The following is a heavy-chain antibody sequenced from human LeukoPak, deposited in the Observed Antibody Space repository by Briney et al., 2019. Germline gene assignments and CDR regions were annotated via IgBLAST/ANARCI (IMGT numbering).Heavy chain of an antibody. J-gene: IGHJ4*02. D-gene: IGHD3-22*01. V-gene: IGHV3-21*01. CDR2: ISVRSNYI. CDR1: GYTFSSYS. CDR3: VRLRRNSDTSGFSYYYDF. Sequence: WGSLTLTCVASGYTFSSYSINWVRHAPGKGLEWVSSISVRSNYIYYADSVRGRFSISRDDARDSLYLQMNSLRAEDTAVYFCVRLRRNSDTSGFSYYYDFWGQGTLVTVSS.